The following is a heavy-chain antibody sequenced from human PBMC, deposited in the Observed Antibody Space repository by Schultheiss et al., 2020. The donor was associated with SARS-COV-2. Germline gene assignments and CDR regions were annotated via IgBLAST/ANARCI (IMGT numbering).Heavy chain of an antibody. D-gene: IGHD3-3*01. Sequence: GGSLRLSCAASGFTFSSYSMNWVRQAPGKGLEWVAVISYDGSNKYYADSVKGRFTISRDNSKNTLYLHMNSLRPEDTAVYYCAKDFDFWSGTDYWGQGTLVTVSS. V-gene: IGHV3-30*18. CDR1: GFTFSSYS. CDR3: AKDFDFWSGTDY. J-gene: IGHJ4*02. CDR2: ISYDGSNK.